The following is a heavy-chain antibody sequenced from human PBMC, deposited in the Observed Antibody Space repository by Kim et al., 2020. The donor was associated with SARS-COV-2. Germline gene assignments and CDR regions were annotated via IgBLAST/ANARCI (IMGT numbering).Heavy chain of an antibody. Sequence: GGSLRLSCVASGFSFVTFDMIWVRQAPGKGRRWVSCMKRPGDSTYYAESVKGQFTVSRDSARSTLYLQINNLRADDTGVYYLVKGAWLDYWCPGTLVTVS. CDR1: GFSFVTFD. CDR3: VKGAWLDY. D-gene: IGHD5-12*01. CDR2: MKRPGDST. J-gene: IGHJ4*02. V-gene: IGHV3-23*01.